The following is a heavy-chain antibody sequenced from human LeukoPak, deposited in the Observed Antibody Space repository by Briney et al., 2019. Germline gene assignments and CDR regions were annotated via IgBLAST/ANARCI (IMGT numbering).Heavy chain of an antibody. CDR2: INHSGST. V-gene: IGHV4-34*01. J-gene: IGHJ4*02. CDR1: GGSISSYY. Sequence: SETLSLTCTVSGGSISSYYWSWIRQPPGKGLEWIGEINHSGSTNYNPSLKSRVTISVDTSKNQFSLKLSSVTAADTAVYYCARGEGSGWYIDYWGQGTLVTVSS. D-gene: IGHD6-19*01. CDR3: ARGEGSGWYIDY.